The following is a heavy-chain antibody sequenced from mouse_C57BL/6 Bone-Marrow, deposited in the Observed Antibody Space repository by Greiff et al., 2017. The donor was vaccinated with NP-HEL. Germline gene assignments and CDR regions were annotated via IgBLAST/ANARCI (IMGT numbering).Heavy chain of an antibody. CDR2: ISYSGST. Sequence: EVQVVESGPGMVKPSQSLSLTCTVTGYSITSGYDWHWIRHFPGNKLEWMGYISYSGSTNYNPSLKSRISITHDTSKNHFFLKLNSVTTEDTATYYCARSGQLGYFDYWGQGTTLTVSS. V-gene: IGHV3-1*01. J-gene: IGHJ2*01. D-gene: IGHD4-1*02. CDR1: GYSITSGYD. CDR3: ARSGQLGYFDY.